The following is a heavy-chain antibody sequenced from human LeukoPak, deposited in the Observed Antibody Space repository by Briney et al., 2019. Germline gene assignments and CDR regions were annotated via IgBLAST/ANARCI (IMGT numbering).Heavy chain of an antibody. Sequence: GGSLRLSCAASGFTFSNYAMSWVRQAPGKGLEWVSAISGSDGSTNYADSVKGRFTISRDNSKNTLYVQMNSLRVDDTAVYYCAKAPRFGDHAAEYFYYYMDVWGKGTTVTVSS. CDR1: GFTFSNYA. CDR2: ISGSDGST. J-gene: IGHJ6*03. CDR3: AKAPRFGDHAAEYFYYYMDV. V-gene: IGHV3-23*01. D-gene: IGHD3-16*01.